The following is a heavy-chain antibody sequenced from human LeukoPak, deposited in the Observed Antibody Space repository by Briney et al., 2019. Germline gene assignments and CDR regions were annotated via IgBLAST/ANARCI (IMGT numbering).Heavy chain of an antibody. V-gene: IGHV4-39*07. Sequence: SETLSLTCTVSGGSISSGSYYWGWIRQPPGKGLEWIGSVYYSGSTYYKPSLKSRATTSVDTSKDQFSLKLSSVTAADTAVYYCARVSNPYSGTYEAKTLIEIWGQGTMVTVSS. CDR1: GGSISSGSYY. J-gene: IGHJ3*02. CDR3: ARVSNPYSGTYEAKTLIEI. CDR2: VYYSGST. D-gene: IGHD1-26*01.